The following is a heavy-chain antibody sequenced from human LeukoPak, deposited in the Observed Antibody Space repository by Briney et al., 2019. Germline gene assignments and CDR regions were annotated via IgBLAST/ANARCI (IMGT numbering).Heavy chain of an antibody. CDR2: IIPIFGTA. D-gene: IGHD5-18*01. V-gene: IGHV1-69*05. J-gene: IGHJ4*02. Sequence: ASVKVSCKASGGTFSSYAISWVRQAPGQGLEWMGGIIPIFGTANYAQKFQGRVTMTRNTSISTAYMELSSLRSEDTAVYYCARGNKYSYGRSYYFDYWGQGTLVTVSS. CDR3: ARGNKYSYGRSYYFDY. CDR1: GGTFSSYA.